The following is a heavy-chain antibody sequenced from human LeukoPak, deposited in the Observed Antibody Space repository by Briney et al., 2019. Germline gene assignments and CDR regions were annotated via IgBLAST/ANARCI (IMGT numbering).Heavy chain of an antibody. D-gene: IGHD2/OR15-2a*01. CDR3: ASLTWAFDF. Sequence: SETLSLTCTVSGDSISTGIYYWSWIRQPAGKGLEWIGRIYTSGSTNYNPSLKSRVTISVDTSKNQFSLKLNSVTAADTAVYYCASLTWAFDFWGQGTMVTVSS. J-gene: IGHJ3*01. CDR2: IYTSGST. CDR1: GDSISTGIYY. V-gene: IGHV4-61*02.